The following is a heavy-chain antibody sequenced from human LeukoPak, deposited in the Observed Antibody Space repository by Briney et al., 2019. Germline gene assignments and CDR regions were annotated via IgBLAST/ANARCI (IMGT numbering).Heavy chain of an antibody. J-gene: IGHJ4*02. CDR1: GFTFSSDA. Sequence: PGGSLRLSCAASGFTFSSDAFSWVRQAPGKWLQWVSLISGSGGSTDYAASVRGRFTISRDNSKNTRYLPMKSLKARDTAVYYCSNHIRTGVWFFDYWGQGTLVTVSS. V-gene: IGHV3-23*01. D-gene: IGHD3-16*01. CDR2: ISGSGGST. CDR3: SNHIRTGVWFFDY.